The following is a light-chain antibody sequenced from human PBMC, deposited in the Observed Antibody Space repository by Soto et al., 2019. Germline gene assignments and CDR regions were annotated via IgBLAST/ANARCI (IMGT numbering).Light chain of an antibody. J-gene: IGKJ5*01. Sequence: EIVMTQSPATLSVSPGERATLSCRASQSVGSNLAWFQQEPGQAPRLLIYGSSTRATGVPARFSGSGSGADFTLTISNLQSEDFAVYYCQRYTNWPPITFGQGTRLEIK. V-gene: IGKV3-15*01. CDR3: QRYTNWPPIT. CDR1: QSVGSN. CDR2: GSS.